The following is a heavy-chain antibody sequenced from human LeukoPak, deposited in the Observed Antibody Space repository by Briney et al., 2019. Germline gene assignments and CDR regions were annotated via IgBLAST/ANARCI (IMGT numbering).Heavy chain of an antibody. CDR1: GGSISPYY. J-gene: IGHJ6*02. V-gene: IGHV4-59*01. D-gene: IGHD1-26*01. Sequence: SETLSLTCTVSGGSISPYYWSRIRQPPGKGLEWIGYISDSGTSNYNPSLKSRVTISVDTSKNQFSLRLNSVTAADTAVYFCARDYSGSWYYGMDVWGQGTTVTVSS. CDR2: ISDSGTS. CDR3: ARDYSGSWYYGMDV.